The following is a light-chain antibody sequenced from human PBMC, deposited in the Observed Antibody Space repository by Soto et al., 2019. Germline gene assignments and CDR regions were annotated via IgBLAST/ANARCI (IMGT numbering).Light chain of an antibody. Sequence: QSALTQPASVSGSPGQSITISCTGTSSDVGGYNYVSWYQQHPGKAPKLMIYEVSKRPSGVSNRFSGSKSGNTASLTISGLQAEDEADCYCSSYTSSSTRVFGGGTKVTVL. CDR2: EVS. J-gene: IGLJ2*01. CDR1: SSDVGGYNY. V-gene: IGLV2-14*01. CDR3: SSYTSSSTRV.